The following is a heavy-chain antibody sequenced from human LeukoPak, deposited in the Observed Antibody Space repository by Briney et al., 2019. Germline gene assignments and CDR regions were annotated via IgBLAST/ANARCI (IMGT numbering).Heavy chain of an antibody. V-gene: IGHV3-11*04. CDR1: GFTFSDYN. CDR3: ARDSNFDY. D-gene: IGHD3-3*02. Sequence: PGGSLRLSCAASGFTFSDYNMRWIRQAPGKGLEWVSSISRSGSTKYYADSVKGRFTISRDNAKNSLYLQMNSLRAEDTAVYYCARDSNFDYWGQGTLVTVSS. CDR2: ISRSGSTK. J-gene: IGHJ4*02.